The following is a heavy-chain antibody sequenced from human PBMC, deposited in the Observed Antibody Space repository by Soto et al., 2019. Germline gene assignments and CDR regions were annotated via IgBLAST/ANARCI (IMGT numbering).Heavy chain of an antibody. D-gene: IGHD6-13*01. J-gene: IGHJ4*02. V-gene: IGHV3-21*06. CDR3: ARARVYATGPLDF. CDR2: ISSSSDYI. Sequence: VGSLRLSCAASGFTFTSYTMNWVRQAPGKGLEWVSSISSSSDYIYYADSMKGRVTISRDNAKNSLFLDMNSLTGEDTAVYYCARARVYATGPLDFWGQGTLVTVSS. CDR1: GFTFTSYT.